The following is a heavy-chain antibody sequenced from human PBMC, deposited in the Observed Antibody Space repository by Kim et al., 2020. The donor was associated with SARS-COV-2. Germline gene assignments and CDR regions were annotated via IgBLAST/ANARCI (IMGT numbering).Heavy chain of an antibody. CDR1: GFTFSSYA. D-gene: IGHD6-19*01. Sequence: GGSLRLSCSASGFTFSSYAMHWVRQAPGKGLKYVSAISSNGGSTYYADSVKGRFTISRDNSKNTLYLQRSSLRAEDTAVYYCVKNGYSSGWYDYWGQGTLVTVSS. CDR3: VKNGYSSGWYDY. CDR2: ISSNGGST. J-gene: IGHJ4*02. V-gene: IGHV3-64D*09.